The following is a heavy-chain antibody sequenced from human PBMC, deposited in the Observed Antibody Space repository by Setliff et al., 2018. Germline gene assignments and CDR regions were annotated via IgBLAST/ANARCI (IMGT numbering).Heavy chain of an antibody. CDR1: GGSVSSSSYY. J-gene: IGHJ6*02. D-gene: IGHD3-10*01. CDR3: ARGSTMIQGVRLYYHGLDV. Sequence: PSETLSLTCTVSGGSVSSSSYYWNWIRRPAGKGLEWIGRIYASGSTNYNPSLKSRVTISLDTSNNQFSLKLSSVTAADTAVYYCARGSTMIQGVRLYYHGLDVWGQGTTVTVSS. V-gene: IGHV4-61*02. CDR2: IYASGST.